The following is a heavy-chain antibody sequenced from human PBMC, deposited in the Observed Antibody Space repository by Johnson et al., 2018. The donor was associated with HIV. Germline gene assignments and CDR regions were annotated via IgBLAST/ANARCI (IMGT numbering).Heavy chain of an antibody. Sequence: QVQLVESGGGVVQPGRSVRLSCVVSGFTFSNYGMHWVRQAPGKGLEWVAVIWYDGTNKYYADSVKGRFTISRDNSKNTLYLQMNSLRAEDTAVYYCAKDQGGTVAGAYAFDIWGQGTMVTVSS. CDR1: GFTFSNYG. D-gene: IGHD4-23*01. CDR3: AKDQGGTVAGAYAFDI. CDR2: IWYDGTNK. V-gene: IGHV3-33*06. J-gene: IGHJ3*02.